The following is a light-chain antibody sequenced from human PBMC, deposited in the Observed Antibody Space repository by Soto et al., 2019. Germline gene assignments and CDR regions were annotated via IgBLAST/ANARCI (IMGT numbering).Light chain of an antibody. CDR1: SSNIGTNP. J-gene: IGLJ1*01. V-gene: IGLV1-47*01. CDR3: AAWDDSLSGPV. CDR2: RGN. Sequence: QSVLTQPPSASWPPGQRVTIPCSGSSSNIGTNPVYWYQQLPGMAPKLLIYRGNQRPSGVPDRFSGSKSGTSASLAISGLRSEDEADSYCAAWDDSLSGPVFGTGTKLTVL.